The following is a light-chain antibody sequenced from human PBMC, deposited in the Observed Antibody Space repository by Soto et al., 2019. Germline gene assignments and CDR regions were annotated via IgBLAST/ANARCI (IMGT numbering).Light chain of an antibody. CDR1: QSISSY. J-gene: IGKJ1*01. Sequence: DIQMTQSPSTLSASVGERVTITCRASQSISSYLNWYQQKPGKAPKLLIYAASSLQSGVPSRFSGSGSGTVFTLTISSLQPEDFATYYCQQSYSTLWTFGQGTKVDIK. CDR3: QQSYSTLWT. CDR2: AAS. V-gene: IGKV1-39*01.